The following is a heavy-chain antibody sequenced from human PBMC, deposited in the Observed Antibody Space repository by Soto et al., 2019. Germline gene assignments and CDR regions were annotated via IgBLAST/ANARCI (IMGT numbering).Heavy chain of an antibody. J-gene: IGHJ3*02. CDR3: AHYFNGRAFDI. CDR1: GSSISSSY. CDR2: IFYSGST. V-gene: IGHV4-59*06. D-gene: IGHD3-10*01. Sequence: PSASLSLTCPVSGSSISSSYCSWIRQPPGRGLEWIGYIFYSGSTYYNPCLKSRVTIAVDTSKNQFSLKLSSVTAADTAVYYCAHYFNGRAFDIWGQGTRVTVSS.